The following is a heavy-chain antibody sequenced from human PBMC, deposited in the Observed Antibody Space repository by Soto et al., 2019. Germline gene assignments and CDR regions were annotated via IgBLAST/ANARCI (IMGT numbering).Heavy chain of an antibody. CDR2: ITGNGIYT. V-gene: IGHV3-23*01. J-gene: IGHJ2*01. CDR3: VPPRDFDL. Sequence: PGGSLRLSCAVSGFTSSTYAMSWVRQAPGKGLEWVSAITGNGIYTHYADSVKGRFTISRDNSKSTLFLQMNSLRAEDTAVYYCVPPRDFDLWGRGTQVTVSS. CDR1: GFTSSTYA.